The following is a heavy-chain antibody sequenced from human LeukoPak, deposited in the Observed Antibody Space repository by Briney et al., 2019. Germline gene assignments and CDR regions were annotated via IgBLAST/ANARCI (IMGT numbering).Heavy chain of an antibody. J-gene: IGHJ4*02. D-gene: IGHD4-17*01. CDR2: IRYDGSNK. V-gene: IGHV3-30*02. CDR1: GFTFSSYG. Sequence: GGSLRLSCAASGFTFSSYGMHWVRQAPGKGLEWVAFIRYDGSNKYYADSVKGRFTISRDNSKNTLYLQMNSLRAEDTAVYYCARGGGYGDYVLDYWGQGTLVTVSS. CDR3: ARGGGYGDYVLDY.